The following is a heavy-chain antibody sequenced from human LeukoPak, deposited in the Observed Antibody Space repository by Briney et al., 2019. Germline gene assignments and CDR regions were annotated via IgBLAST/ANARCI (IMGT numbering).Heavy chain of an antibody. V-gene: IGHV4-59*01. J-gene: IGHJ4*02. CDR1: GGSISSYY. Sequence: PSETLSLTCTVSGGSISSYYWSWIRQPPGKGLEWIGYIYYSGSTNYNPSLKSRVTISVDTSKNQFSLKLSSVTAADTAVYYCVKGSGYPTYYFANGGQEPLVTASS. CDR2: IYYSGST. CDR3: VKGSGYPTYYFAN. D-gene: IGHD3-22*01.